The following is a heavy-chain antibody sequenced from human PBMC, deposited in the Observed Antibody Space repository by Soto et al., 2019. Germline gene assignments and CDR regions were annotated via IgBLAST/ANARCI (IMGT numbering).Heavy chain of an antibody. CDR3: AKGSIVVVIIDY. D-gene: IGHD3-22*01. V-gene: IGHV3-23*01. Sequence: PGGSLRLSCAASGFTFNNYAMSWVRQAPGKGLEWVSAISGSGGSTYYADSVKGRFTISRDNSKNTLYLQMNSLRAEDTAVYYCAKGSIVVVIIDYWGQGTLVTVSS. CDR2: ISGSGGST. CDR1: GFTFNNYA. J-gene: IGHJ4*02.